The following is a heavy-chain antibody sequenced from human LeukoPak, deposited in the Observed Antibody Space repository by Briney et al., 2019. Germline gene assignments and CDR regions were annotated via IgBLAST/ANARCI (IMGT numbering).Heavy chain of an antibody. CDR3: ATNPGGYCSSTNCYGEAP. J-gene: IGHJ5*02. Sequence: SETLSLTCAVYGGSFSGYYWSWIRQPPGKGLEWIGEINHSGSTNYNPSLKSRVTISVDTPRNQFSLKLSSVTAADTAVYYCATNPGGYCSSTNCYGEAPWGQGTLVTLSS. D-gene: IGHD2-2*01. CDR2: INHSGST. CDR1: GGSFSGYY. V-gene: IGHV4-34*01.